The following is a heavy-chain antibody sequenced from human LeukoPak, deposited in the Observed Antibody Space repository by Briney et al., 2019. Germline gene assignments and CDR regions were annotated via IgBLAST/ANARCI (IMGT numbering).Heavy chain of an antibody. CDR3: ARAPYGAGDY. Sequence: GASVKVSCKASGYTFTCYHMHWVRQAPGQGLEWMGIIDPRGDSTNYAQRFQGRLTIARDMSTSTLYMQLSSLRSEDTAVYYCARAPYGAGDYWGQGTLVTVSS. J-gene: IGHJ4*02. CDR2: IDPRGDST. D-gene: IGHD4-17*01. V-gene: IGHV1-46*01. CDR1: GYTFTCYH.